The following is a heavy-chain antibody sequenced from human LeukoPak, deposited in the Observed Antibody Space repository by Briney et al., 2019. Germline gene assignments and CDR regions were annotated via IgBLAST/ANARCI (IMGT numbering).Heavy chain of an antibody. J-gene: IGHJ6*02. CDR3: AKGSGTYNGYYYYYGMDV. V-gene: IGHV3-23*01. CDR2: ISGSGGSS. CDR1: GFTFSSYA. D-gene: IGHD1-26*01. Sequence: RGSLRLSCAASGFTFSSYAMSWVRQAPGKGLEWVSTISGSGGSSYYADSVKGRFTISRDNSKNTLYLQMNSLRAEDTAVYYCAKGSGTYNGYYYYYGMDVWGHGTTVTVSS.